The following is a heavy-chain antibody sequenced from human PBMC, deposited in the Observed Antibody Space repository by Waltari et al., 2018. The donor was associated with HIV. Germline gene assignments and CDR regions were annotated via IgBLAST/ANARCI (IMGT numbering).Heavy chain of an antibody. D-gene: IGHD2-8*01. CDR1: GGSISSQSYF. Sequence: QLRESGAGLVKPSETLSLKCSVSGGSISSQSYFWDWVRQPPGKGLEWIGTFSYGGTTYYNPSLKSRVTISVDTSKSQISLNVTAVTASDTAVYYCTRRRGLMNSSHRWFDSWGQGTLVTVSS. CDR2: FSYGGTT. J-gene: IGHJ5*01. CDR3: TRRRGLMNSSHRWFDS. V-gene: IGHV4-39*01.